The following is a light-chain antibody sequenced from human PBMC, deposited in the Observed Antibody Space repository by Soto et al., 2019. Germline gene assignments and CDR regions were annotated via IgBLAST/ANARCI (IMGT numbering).Light chain of an antibody. CDR1: QGIRNG. Sequence: AIQMTQSPSSLSASVGDRVTITCRASQGIRNGLGWYQQKPGKAPTLLIYAASSLQSGVPSRFSGSGSGTDFTLTISSLQPEDFATYYCLQDYSYPWTFGQGTKVEIK. V-gene: IGKV1-6*01. J-gene: IGKJ1*01. CDR3: LQDYSYPWT. CDR2: AAS.